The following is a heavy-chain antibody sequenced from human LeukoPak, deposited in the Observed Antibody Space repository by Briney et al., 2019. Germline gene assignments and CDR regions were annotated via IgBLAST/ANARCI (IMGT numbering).Heavy chain of an antibody. J-gene: IGHJ6*03. D-gene: IGHD5-12*01. Sequence: PGGSLRLSCAASGFAFSSYGMHWVRQAPGKGLEWVAFIRYDGSNKYYADSVKGRITISRDNSKNTLYLQMKSLRAEDTAVYYCAKGGGYEAQYYYYYLDVWGKGTTVTISS. V-gene: IGHV3-30*02. CDR2: IRYDGSNK. CDR3: AKGGGYEAQYYYYYLDV. CDR1: GFAFSSYG.